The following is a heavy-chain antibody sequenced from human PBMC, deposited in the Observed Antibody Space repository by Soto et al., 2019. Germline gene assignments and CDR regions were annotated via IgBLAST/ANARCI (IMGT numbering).Heavy chain of an antibody. J-gene: IGHJ3*02. V-gene: IGHV4-39*01. CDR1: GGSISSSSYY. D-gene: IGHD6-13*01. CDR3: ARQTGQQLAPNAFDI. CDR2: IYYSGST. Sequence: PSETLSLTCTVSGGSISSSSYYWGWIRQPPGKGLEWIGSIYYSGSTYYNPSLKSRVTISVDTSKNQFSLKLSSVTAADTAVYYCARQTGQQLAPNAFDIWGQGTMVTVSS.